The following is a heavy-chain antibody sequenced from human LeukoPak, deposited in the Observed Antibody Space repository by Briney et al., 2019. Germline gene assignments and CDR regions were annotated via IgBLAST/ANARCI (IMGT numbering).Heavy chain of an antibody. CDR2: ISSSSSYI. CDR3: AKDTLATGTVDRFAYYYGMDV. D-gene: IGHD1-1*01. CDR1: GFTFSSYS. J-gene: IGHJ6*02. Sequence: PGGSLRLSCAASGFTFSSYSMNWVRQAPGKGLEWVSSISSSSSYIYYADSVKGRFTISRDNSKNTLYLQMNSLRAEDTAVYYCAKDTLATGTVDRFAYYYGMDVWGQGTTVTVSS. V-gene: IGHV3-21*01.